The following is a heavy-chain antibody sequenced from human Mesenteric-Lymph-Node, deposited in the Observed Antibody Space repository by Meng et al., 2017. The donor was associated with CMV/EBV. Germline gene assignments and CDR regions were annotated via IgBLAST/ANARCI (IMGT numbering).Heavy chain of an antibody. Sequence: SETLSLTCTVSGVPLSRGEYYWSWVRQPPGKGLEWIGYMYHSGNTHYNSSLGSRVTISVDPSKNQFSLKLSSVTAADTAVYYCARVDCSGTSCFKGLDGDFDYWGQGTLVTVSS. J-gene: IGHJ4*02. V-gene: IGHV4-30-4*01. D-gene: IGHD2-2*01. CDR1: GVPLSRGEYY. CDR2: MYHSGNT. CDR3: ARVDCSGTSCFKGLDGDFDY.